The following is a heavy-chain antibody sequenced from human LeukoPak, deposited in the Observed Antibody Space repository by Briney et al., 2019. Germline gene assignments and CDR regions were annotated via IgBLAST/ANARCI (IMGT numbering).Heavy chain of an antibody. CDR2: INHSGST. CDR1: GGSFSGYY. V-gene: IGHV4-34*01. CDR3: ARDESGSYQGGFDY. Sequence: MPSETLSLTCAVYGGSFSGYYWSWIRQPPGKGLEWIGEINHSGSTNYNPSLKSRVTISVDTSKNQFSLKLSSVTAADTAVYYCARDESGSYQGGFDYWGQGTLVTVSS. D-gene: IGHD1-26*01. J-gene: IGHJ4*02.